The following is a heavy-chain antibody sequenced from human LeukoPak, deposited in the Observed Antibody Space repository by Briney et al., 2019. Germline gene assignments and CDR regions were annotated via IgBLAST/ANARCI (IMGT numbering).Heavy chain of an antibody. CDR3: ARDGSVLRFLEWLPGYYDMDV. CDR2: INPSGGST. J-gene: IGHJ6*02. Sequence: ASVKVSCKASGYTFTSYYMHWVRQAPGQGLEWMGIINPSGGSTSYAQKFQGRVTMTRDTSTSTVYMELSSLRSEDTAVYYCARDGSVLRFLEWLPGYYDMDVWGQGTTVTVSS. V-gene: IGHV1-46*01. D-gene: IGHD3-3*01. CDR1: GYTFTSYY.